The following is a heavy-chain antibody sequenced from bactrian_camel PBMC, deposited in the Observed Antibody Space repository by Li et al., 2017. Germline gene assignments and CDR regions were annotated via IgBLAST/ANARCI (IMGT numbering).Heavy chain of an antibody. CDR1: GYTYDTYC. Sequence: VQLVESGGGLVQPGGSLRLSCAARGYTYDTYCMGWFRRPPGKEREAVAAHYTGTATTYVADSVKGRFAISEDNAKNVLYLQMNSLQPEDTAMYYCAARGPYCYTKLSVRGFTYWGQGTQVTVS. D-gene: IGHD2*01. V-gene: IGHV3S1*01. J-gene: IGHJ4*01. CDR2: HYTGTATT. CDR3: AARGPYCYTKLSVRGFTY.